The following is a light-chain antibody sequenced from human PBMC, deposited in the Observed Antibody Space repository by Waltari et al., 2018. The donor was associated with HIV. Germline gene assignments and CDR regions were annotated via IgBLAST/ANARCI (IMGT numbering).Light chain of an antibody. CDR2: LNSDGSH. CDR1: SGHSNYA. Sequence: QVVLTQSPSASASLGASVKLTCTLSSGHSNYAIAWHQLQPGKGPRYLTKLNSDGSHTKGDGIPDRFSGSSSGAERYLTISSLQSEDEADYYCQTWGTGIRVFGGGTKLTVL. V-gene: IGLV4-69*01. J-gene: IGLJ3*02. CDR3: QTWGTGIRV.